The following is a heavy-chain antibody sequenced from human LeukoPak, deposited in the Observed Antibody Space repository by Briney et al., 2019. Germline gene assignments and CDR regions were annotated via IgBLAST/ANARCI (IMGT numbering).Heavy chain of an antibody. J-gene: IGHJ4*02. D-gene: IGHD3-22*01. CDR3: AKDMYYYDSSGSGMFDY. CDR2: ISGDGGST. V-gene: IGHV3-43*02. Sequence: PGGSLRLSCAASGFTFSDYYMSWIRQAPGKGLEWVSLISGDGGSTYYADSVKGRFTISRDNSKNSLYLQMNSLRTEDTALYYCAKDMYYYDSSGSGMFDYWGQGTLVTVSS. CDR1: GFTFSDYY.